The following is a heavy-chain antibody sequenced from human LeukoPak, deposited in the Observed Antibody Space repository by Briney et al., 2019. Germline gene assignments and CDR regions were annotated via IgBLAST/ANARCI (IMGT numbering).Heavy chain of an antibody. CDR3: ASSTVRPSIAARRVDY. J-gene: IGHJ4*02. D-gene: IGHD6-6*01. V-gene: IGHV3-30-3*01. CDR2: ISYDGSNK. CDR1: GFTFSSYA. Sequence: TGGSLRLSCAASGFTFSSYAMHWVRQAPGKGLEWVAVISYDGSNKYYADSVKGRFTISRDNSKNTLYLQMNSLRAEDTAVYYCASSTVRPSIAARRVDYWGQGTLVTVSS.